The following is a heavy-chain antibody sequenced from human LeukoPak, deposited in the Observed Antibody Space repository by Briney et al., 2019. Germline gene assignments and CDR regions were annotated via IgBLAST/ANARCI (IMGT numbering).Heavy chain of an antibody. J-gene: IGHJ4*02. V-gene: IGHV1-18*01. D-gene: IGHD4-17*01. Sequence: ASVKVSCKASGYTFNNYGITWVRQAPGQGLEWMGWISPYNGNTNYPRKLQGRVTMTTDTSTSTAYMELRSLRSDDTALYYCATEGGWQPTDYGDHVYWGQGTLVTVSS. CDR1: GYTFNNYG. CDR2: ISPYNGNT. CDR3: ATEGGWQPTDYGDHVY.